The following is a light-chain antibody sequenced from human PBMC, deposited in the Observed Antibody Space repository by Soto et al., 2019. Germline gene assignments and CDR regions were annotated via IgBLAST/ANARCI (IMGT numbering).Light chain of an antibody. CDR1: QSISSW. CDR2: DAS. V-gene: IGKV1-5*01. Sequence: DIQMTQSPSTLSASVGDRVTITCRASQSISSWLAWYQQKPGKAPKFLIFDASSLKSGVPSRFSGSGSGTEFTLTISSLQPDHFATYYCQQYNTFPLTFGPGTKVDIK. CDR3: QQYNTFPLT. J-gene: IGKJ1*01.